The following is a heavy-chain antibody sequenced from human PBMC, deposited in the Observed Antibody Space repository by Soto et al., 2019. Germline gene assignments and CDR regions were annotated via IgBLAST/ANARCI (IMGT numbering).Heavy chain of an antibody. CDR3: ARCDYNFRPRDY. J-gene: IGHJ4*02. CDR2: IIPIFGTA. D-gene: IGHD6-6*01. CDR1: GGTFSSYA. Sequence: SVKVSCKASGGTFSSYAISWVRQAPGQGLEWMGGIIPIFGTANYAQKFQGRVTITADESTSTAYMELSSLRSEDTAVYYCARCDYNFRPRDYWGQGTLVTVSS. V-gene: IGHV1-69*13.